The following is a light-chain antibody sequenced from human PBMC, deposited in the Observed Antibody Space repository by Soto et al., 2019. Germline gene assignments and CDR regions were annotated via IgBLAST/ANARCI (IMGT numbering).Light chain of an antibody. CDR1: NIGSKA. Sequence: SYELTQSPSVSAAPGETASITCGGHNIGSKAVFWYQQKPGQAPVLVIYFDTDRPSGITEGFSGSNSGTTATLTISRVEAGDEADYYCQVWDSSSDHQVFGGGTKLTVL. J-gene: IGLJ3*02. CDR3: QVWDSSSDHQV. V-gene: IGLV3-21*04. CDR2: FDT.